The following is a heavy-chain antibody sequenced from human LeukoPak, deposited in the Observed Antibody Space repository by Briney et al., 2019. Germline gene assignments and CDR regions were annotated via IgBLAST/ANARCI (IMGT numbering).Heavy chain of an antibody. CDR1: GFNFNDYA. CDR3: VKANSNWYFDL. V-gene: IGHV3-9*01. Sequence: PGRSLRLSCAGSGFNFNDYAMPWVRQAPGKGLEWVSGISWNSGDKAYVDSVKGRFTISRDNLKKSLYLQMNSLRPDDTAFYFCVKANSNWYFDLWGRGTLVSVSS. J-gene: IGHJ2*01. CDR2: ISWNSGDK.